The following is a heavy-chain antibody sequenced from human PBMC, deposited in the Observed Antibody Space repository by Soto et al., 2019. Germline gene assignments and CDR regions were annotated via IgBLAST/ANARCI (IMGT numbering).Heavy chain of an antibody. CDR2: INAGNGKT. Sequence: ASVKVSCRASGYTFTTYAIHWVRQAPGQRLEWMGWINAGNGKTKYSQKFQDRVTITRDTSATTAYMELSSLTSEDTAVYYCARAGDDCSTTSCYMIDYWGQGTLVTVSS. D-gene: IGHD2-2*02. CDR3: ARAGDDCSTTSCYMIDY. J-gene: IGHJ4*02. CDR1: GYTFTTYA. V-gene: IGHV1-3*01.